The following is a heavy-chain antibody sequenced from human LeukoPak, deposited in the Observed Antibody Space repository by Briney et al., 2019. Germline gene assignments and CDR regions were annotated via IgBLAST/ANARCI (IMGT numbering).Heavy chain of an antibody. CDR3: AKDDSSGYYYVGNFDY. D-gene: IGHD3-22*01. CDR2: IWHDGSNK. Sequence: GGSLRLSCAASGFTFSSYGMHWVRQAPGKGLEWVAVIWHDGSNKYYADSVKGRFTISRDNSKNTLYLQMNSLRAKDTAVYYCAKDDSSGYYYVGNFDYWGQGTLVTVSS. CDR1: GFTFSSYG. V-gene: IGHV3-33*06. J-gene: IGHJ4*02.